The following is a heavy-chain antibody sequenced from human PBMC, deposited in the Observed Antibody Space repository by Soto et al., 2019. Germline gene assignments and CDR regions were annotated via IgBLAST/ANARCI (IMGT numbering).Heavy chain of an antibody. V-gene: IGHV2-70*11. D-gene: IGHD3-22*01. Sequence: VSGPTLVNPTQTLTLTCTFSGFSLSTSGMCVSWIRQPPGKALEWLARIDWDDDKYYSTSLKTRLTISKDTSKNQVVLTMTNMDPVDTATYYCARIRSSYYYDSSGYYYYYYGMDVWGQGTTVTVSS. CDR1: GFSLSTSGMC. J-gene: IGHJ6*02. CDR3: ARIRSSYYYDSSGYYYYYYGMDV. CDR2: IDWDDDK.